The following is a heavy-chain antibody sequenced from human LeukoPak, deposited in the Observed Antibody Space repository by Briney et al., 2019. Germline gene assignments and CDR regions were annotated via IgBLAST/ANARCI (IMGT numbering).Heavy chain of an antibody. CDR3: AREAWDLTGRAPVI. D-gene: IGHD1-14*01. V-gene: IGHV3-33*01. CDR2: IRYDGSKK. Sequence: GRSLRLSCAASGFTFSSYGMNWVRQAPAKGLEGGAIIRYDGSKKYYADSMTGRFTISRDNSKNTLYLEINSLRAEDTAVYYCAREAWDLTGRAPVIWGQGTLVTVSS. J-gene: IGHJ4*02. CDR1: GFTFSSYG.